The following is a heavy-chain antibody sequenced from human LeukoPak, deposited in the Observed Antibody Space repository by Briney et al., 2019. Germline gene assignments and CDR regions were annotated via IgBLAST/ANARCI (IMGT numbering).Heavy chain of an antibody. V-gene: IGHV4-30-4*01. Sequence: PSETLSLTCIVSGGSISSGDYYWSWIRQPPGKGLEWIGYIYYSGSTYYNPSLKSRVTISVDTSKNQFSLRLSSVTAADTAVYYCARDGNGDIAAAGTVDYWGQGTLVTVSS. CDR3: ARDGNGDIAAAGTVDY. J-gene: IGHJ4*02. CDR1: GGSISSGDYY. D-gene: IGHD6-13*01. CDR2: IYYSGST.